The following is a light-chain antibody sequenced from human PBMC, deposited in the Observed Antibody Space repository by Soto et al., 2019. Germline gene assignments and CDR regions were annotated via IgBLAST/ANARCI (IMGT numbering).Light chain of an antibody. Sequence: DIVMTQSPDSLAVSLGERATINCKSSQSVLYSSNNKNYLAWYQQKPGQPLKLPIYWASTRESGVPDRFSGSGSGTDFTLTISSLQAEDGAVYYCQQYYSTPWTFGQGTKVEIK. CDR2: WAS. CDR1: QSVLYSSNNKNY. V-gene: IGKV4-1*01. CDR3: QQYYSTPWT. J-gene: IGKJ1*01.